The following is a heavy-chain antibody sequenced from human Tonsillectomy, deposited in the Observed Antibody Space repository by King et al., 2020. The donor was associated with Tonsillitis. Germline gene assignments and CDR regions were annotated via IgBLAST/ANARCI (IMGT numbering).Heavy chain of an antibody. Sequence: DVQLVESGGGLVQPGGSLRLSCVASGFTFNSCAMTWVRQAPGRGLEGVSAIFGSACGTYYADSVKGRFTISRDNSKNTLSLQMNSLRAEDTAVYYCATGWVEMDAWGQGPRVTVSS. CDR3: ATGWVEMDA. CDR2: IFGSACGT. V-gene: IGHV3-23*04. D-gene: IGHD5-24*01. J-gene: IGHJ4*02. CDR1: GFTFNSCA.